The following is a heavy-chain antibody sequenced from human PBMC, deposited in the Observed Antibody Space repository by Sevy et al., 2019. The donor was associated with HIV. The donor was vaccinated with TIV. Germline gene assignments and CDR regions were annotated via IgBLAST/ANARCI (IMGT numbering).Heavy chain of an antibody. CDR2: IKSKTDGGTT. J-gene: IGHJ6*03. V-gene: IGHV3-15*01. CDR1: GFTFSNAW. CDR3: TTVFSSSGSGYYYYYYMDV. D-gene: IGHD6-13*01. Sequence: GGSLRLSCAASGFTFSNAWVSWVRQAPGKGLEWVGRIKSKTDGGTTDYAAPVKGRFTISRDDSKNTRYLQMNSLKTVDTAVYYCTTVFSSSGSGYYYYYYMDVWGKGTTVTVSS.